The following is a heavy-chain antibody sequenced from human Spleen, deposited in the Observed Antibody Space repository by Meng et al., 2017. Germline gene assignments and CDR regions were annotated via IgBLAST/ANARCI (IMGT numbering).Heavy chain of an antibody. J-gene: IGHJ4*02. V-gene: IGHV4-59*01. CDR1: GGSISSYS. CDR3: ARDEDISAAGKLFGDY. Sequence: SETLSLTCSVSGGSISSYSWTWIRQAPGKGLEWIGYIHNSGTTTYNPSLRSRVTLSLETYKNQFSLELSSVTAADTGVYYCARDEDISAAGKLFGDYWGQGTLVTVSS. CDR2: IHNSGTT. D-gene: IGHD6-13*01.